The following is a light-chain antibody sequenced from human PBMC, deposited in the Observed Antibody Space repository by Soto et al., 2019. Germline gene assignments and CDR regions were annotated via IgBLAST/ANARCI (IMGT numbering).Light chain of an antibody. Sequence: IVLTQSQGTLSLSPGERATLSCRASQSVSSSSLTWYQQKPGQAPRLLICGASSRATGIPAGFSGRGSGTDFTLTISRLEPEDFAVYYCQQYGSSLWTLGQGTKVEI. V-gene: IGKV3-20*01. J-gene: IGKJ1*01. CDR3: QQYGSSLWT. CDR2: GAS. CDR1: QSVSSSS.